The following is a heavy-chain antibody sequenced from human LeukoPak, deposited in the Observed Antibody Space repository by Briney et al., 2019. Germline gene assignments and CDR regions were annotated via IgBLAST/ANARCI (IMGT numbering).Heavy chain of an antibody. CDR2: IYTSGST. Sequence: KPSETLSLTCAVYGGSFSGYYWSWIRQPAGKGLEWIGRIYTSGSTNYNPSLKSRVTMSVDTSKNQFSLKLSSVTAADTAVYYCARGGTTGTTKVGKWFDPWGQGTLVTVSS. CDR3: ARGGTTGTTKVGKWFDP. V-gene: IGHV4-59*10. D-gene: IGHD1-1*01. CDR1: GGSFSGYY. J-gene: IGHJ5*02.